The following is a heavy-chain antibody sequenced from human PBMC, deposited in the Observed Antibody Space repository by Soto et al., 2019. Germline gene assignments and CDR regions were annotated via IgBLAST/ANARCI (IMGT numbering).Heavy chain of an antibody. V-gene: IGHV1-2*02. J-gene: IGHJ4*02. CDR2: INPISGGT. Sequence: QVQLVQSGAEVKKPGASVKVSCKASGYHFNGYYIHWVRQDPGQGLEWMVWINPISGGTNYAQKFQGRVTMTRDTSIATVYMDLSRLKSDDTAVYYSARNYSDSSDREYLDYWGQGTLVTVSS. CDR3: ARNYSDSSDREYLDY. CDR1: GYHFNGYY. D-gene: IGHD3-22*01.